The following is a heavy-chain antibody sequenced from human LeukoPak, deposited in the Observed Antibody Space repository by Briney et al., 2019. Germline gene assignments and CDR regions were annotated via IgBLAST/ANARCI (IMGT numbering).Heavy chain of an antibody. CDR2: ISGSGDRT. Sequence: GGSLRLSCAASGFTFSSYDVSWVRQAPGKGLEWVSAISGSGDRTHYADSVKGRFTISRDNAKNTLYLQMNSLRAEDTAVYYCARVRYCDYWGQGTLVTVSS. CDR1: GFTFSSYD. D-gene: IGHD1-14*01. CDR3: ARVRYCDY. V-gene: IGHV3-23*01. J-gene: IGHJ4*02.